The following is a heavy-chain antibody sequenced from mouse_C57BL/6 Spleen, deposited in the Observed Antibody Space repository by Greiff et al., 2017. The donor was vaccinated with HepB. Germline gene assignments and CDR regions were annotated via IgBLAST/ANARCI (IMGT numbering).Heavy chain of an antibody. J-gene: IGHJ4*01. CDR2: IYPYNGVS. Sequence: EVQGVESGPELVKPGASVKISCKASGYSFTGYYMHWVKQSHGNILDWIGYIYPYNGVSSYNQKFKGKATLTVDKSSSTAYMELRSLTSEDSAVYYCARGVLRSLYAMDYWGQGTSVTVSS. CDR1: GYSFTGYY. D-gene: IGHD1-1*01. CDR3: ARGVLRSLYAMDY. V-gene: IGHV1-31*01.